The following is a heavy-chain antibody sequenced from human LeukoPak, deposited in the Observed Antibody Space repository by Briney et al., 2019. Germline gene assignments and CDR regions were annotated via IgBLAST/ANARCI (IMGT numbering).Heavy chain of an antibody. V-gene: IGHV3-23*01. Sequence: GGTLRLSCAASGFTFSTYGMSWVRQAPGKGLEWVPAVSSTGGTTYYADSVKGRFTISRDNSRNTLYLQMNSLRAEDTAVYYCAKAKGRGSPGRDYFDYWGQGTLVTVSS. CDR2: VSSTGGTT. CDR1: GFTFSTYG. CDR3: AKAKGRGSPGRDYFDY. J-gene: IGHJ4*02. D-gene: IGHD3-10*01.